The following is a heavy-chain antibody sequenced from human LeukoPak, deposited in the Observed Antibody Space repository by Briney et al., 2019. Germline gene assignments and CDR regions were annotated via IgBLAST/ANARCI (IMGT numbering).Heavy chain of an antibody. D-gene: IGHD3-16*01. Sequence: SQTLSLTCAISGDSVSSNSAAWNWLRQSPSRGLEWLGRTYYRSKWFNDFAVSVTSRITINPDTSKNQFSLQLNSVTPEDTAMYYCARKQAWGAFDIWGQGTMVTVSS. J-gene: IGHJ3*02. V-gene: IGHV6-1*01. CDR3: ARKQAWGAFDI. CDR1: GDSVSSNSAA. CDR2: TYYRSKWFN.